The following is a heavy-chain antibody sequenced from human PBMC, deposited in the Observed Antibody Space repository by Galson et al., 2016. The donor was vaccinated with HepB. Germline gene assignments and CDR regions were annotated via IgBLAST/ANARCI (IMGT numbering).Heavy chain of an antibody. J-gene: IGHJ5*02. CDR2: IWQGGSKK. Sequence: SLRLSCAASEFTFSTYGMHWVRQAPGKGLEWVALIWQGGSKKYYADSVKGRFTISRDNPKKTLYLQTNSLKVEDTAVYYCAREMHVAAAPAFDVWGRGTLVTVSS. D-gene: IGHD6-13*01. CDR1: EFTFSTYG. V-gene: IGHV3-33*01. CDR3: AREMHVAAAPAFDV.